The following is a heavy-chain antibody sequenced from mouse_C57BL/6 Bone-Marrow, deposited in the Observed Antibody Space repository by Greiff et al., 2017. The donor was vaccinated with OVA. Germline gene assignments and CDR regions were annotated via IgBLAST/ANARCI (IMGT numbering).Heavy chain of an antibody. Sequence: EVHLVESGPGLVKPSQSLSLTCSVTGYSITSGYYWNWIRQFPGNKLEWMGYISYDGSNNYNPSLKNRISITRDTSKNQFFLKLNSVTTEDTATYYCARDNYGSSYLWFAYWGQGTLVTVSA. V-gene: IGHV3-6*01. J-gene: IGHJ3*01. D-gene: IGHD1-1*01. CDR1: GYSITSGYY. CDR2: ISYDGSN. CDR3: ARDNYGSSYLWFAY.